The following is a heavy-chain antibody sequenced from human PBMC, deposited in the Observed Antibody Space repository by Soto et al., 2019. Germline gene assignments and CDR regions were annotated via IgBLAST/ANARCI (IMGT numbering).Heavy chain of an antibody. V-gene: IGHV1-18*01. CDR2: ISAYNGDT. CDR1: GYTFTNYG. J-gene: IGHJ4*02. D-gene: IGHD3-10*01. Sequence: QIQLVQSGPEVKNPGASVKVSCKTSGYTFTNYGFIWVRQAPRQGLELMGWISAYNGDTKVPQKFQGRLTLTTDTSTSTASMELRSLRSDDTAVYYWARVPSYLPGDYWGQGTLVTVSS. CDR3: ARVPSYLPGDY.